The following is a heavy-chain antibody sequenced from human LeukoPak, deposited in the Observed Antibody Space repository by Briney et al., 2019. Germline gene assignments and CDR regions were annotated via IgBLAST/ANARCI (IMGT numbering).Heavy chain of an antibody. CDR2: IKSKTDGGTT. D-gene: IGHD1-26*01. V-gene: IGHV3-15*07. CDR3: TTRGNGGGNYFDY. CDR1: GFTFSNAW. J-gene: IGHJ4*02. Sequence: GGSLRLSCAASGFTFSNAWMNWVRQAPGKGLEWVGRIKSKTDGGTTDYAAPVKGRFTTSRDDSKNTLYLQMNSLKTEDTAVYYCTTRGNGGGNYFDYWGQGTLVTVSS.